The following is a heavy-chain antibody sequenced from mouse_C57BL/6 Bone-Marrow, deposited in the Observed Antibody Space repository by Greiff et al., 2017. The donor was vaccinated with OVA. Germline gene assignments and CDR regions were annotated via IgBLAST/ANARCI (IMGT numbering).Heavy chain of an antibody. Sequence: QVQLQQSGAELARPGASVKLSCKASGYTFTSYGISWVKQRTGQGLEWIGEIYPRSGNTYYNEKFKGKATLTADKSSSTAYMELRSLTSEDSAVYFCARHYYGSGDAMDYWGQGTSVTVSS. J-gene: IGHJ4*01. CDR2: IYPRSGNT. V-gene: IGHV1-81*01. CDR3: ARHYYGSGDAMDY. CDR1: GYTFTSYG. D-gene: IGHD2-2*01.